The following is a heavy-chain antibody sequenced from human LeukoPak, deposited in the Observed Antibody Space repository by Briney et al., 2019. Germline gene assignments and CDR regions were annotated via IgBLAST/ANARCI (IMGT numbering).Heavy chain of an antibody. CDR3: ARGRGGYDPHWFDP. Sequence: SETLSLTCTVSGGSISSYYWSWIRQPPGKGLEWIGYIYYSGSTNYNPSLKSRVTISVDTSKNQFSLKLSSVTAADTAVYYCARGRGGYDPHWFDPWGQGTLVTVSS. D-gene: IGHD5-12*01. CDR1: GGSISSYY. CDR2: IYYSGST. J-gene: IGHJ5*02. V-gene: IGHV4-59*01.